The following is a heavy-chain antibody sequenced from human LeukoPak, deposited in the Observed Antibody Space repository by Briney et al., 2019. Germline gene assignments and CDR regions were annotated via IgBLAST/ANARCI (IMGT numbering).Heavy chain of an antibody. CDR2: TYYRSKWYN. V-gene: IGHV6-1*01. CDR3: ARDRISSGWYYFDY. J-gene: IGHJ4*02. D-gene: IGHD6-19*01. CDR1: GDSVSSSSAA. Sequence: QTLSLTCAISGDSVSSSSAAWNWIRQSPSRGLEWLGRTYYRSKWYNDYAVSVKSRITINPDTSKNQCSLQLNSVTPEDTAVYYCARDRISSGWYYFDYWGQGTLVTVSS.